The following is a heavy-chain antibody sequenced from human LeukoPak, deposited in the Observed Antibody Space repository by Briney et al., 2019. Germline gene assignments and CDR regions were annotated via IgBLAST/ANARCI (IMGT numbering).Heavy chain of an antibody. CDR2: IYTNGGA. CDR1: GGSVTSGNYY. Sequence: SETLSLTWTVSGGSVTSGNYYWNWIRQPAGKGLEWIGRIYTNGGASYNPSLKSRVTISIDASKNQFSLKLSSVTAADTAVYYCAREPPGYWGQGILVTVSS. CDR3: AREPPGY. J-gene: IGHJ4*02. V-gene: IGHV4-61*02.